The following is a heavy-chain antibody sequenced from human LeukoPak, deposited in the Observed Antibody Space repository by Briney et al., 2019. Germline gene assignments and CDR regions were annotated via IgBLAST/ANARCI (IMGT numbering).Heavy chain of an antibody. CDR1: GGSISSSRYY. CDR3: ARDPVDKTIVSDT. CDR2: IYYSGST. J-gene: IGHJ5*02. D-gene: IGHD5-18*01. V-gene: IGHV4-39*07. Sequence: SETLSLTCTVSGGSISSSRYYWGWIRQPPGKGLEWIGSIYYSGSTYYNPSLKSRVTISVDTSKNQFSLKLNSVTAADTAVYYCARDPVDKTIVSDTWGQGTLVTVSS.